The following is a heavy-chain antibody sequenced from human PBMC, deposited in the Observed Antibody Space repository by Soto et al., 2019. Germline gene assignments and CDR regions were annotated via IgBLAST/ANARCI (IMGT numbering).Heavy chain of an antibody. CDR2: IHFSGSV. J-gene: IGHJ6*02. Sequence: QVQLQQSGPGLVKPSQTLSLTCTVSGGSISGDYYHWTWIRQSPGKGLEWIGYIHFSGSVLYNPSFKSRPTISGDTSKNPFSLHLRSVTAADTAVYFCAREDDGGDRDYYGLDVWGQGTTVTVSS. D-gene: IGHD2-21*02. CDR3: AREDDGGDRDYYGLDV. CDR1: GGSISGDYYH. V-gene: IGHV4-30-4*08.